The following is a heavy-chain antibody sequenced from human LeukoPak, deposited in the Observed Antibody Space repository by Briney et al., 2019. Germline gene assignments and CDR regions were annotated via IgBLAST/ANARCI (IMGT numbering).Heavy chain of an antibody. J-gene: IGHJ3*02. V-gene: IGHV1-2*02. CDR3: ASKSSGYSSGWYDAFDI. Sequence: GASVKVSCKASGYTFTGYYMHWVRQAPGQGLEWTGWINPNSGGTNYAQKFQGRVTMTRDTSISTAYMELSRLRSDGTAVYYCASKSSGYSSGWYDAFDIWGQGTMVTVSS. D-gene: IGHD6-19*01. CDR2: INPNSGGT. CDR1: GYTFTGYY.